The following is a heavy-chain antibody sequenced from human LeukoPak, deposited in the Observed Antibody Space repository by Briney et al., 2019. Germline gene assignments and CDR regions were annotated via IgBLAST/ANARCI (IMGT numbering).Heavy chain of an antibody. V-gene: IGHV3-30-3*01. J-gene: IGHJ3*02. CDR2: ISYDGSNK. CDR3: AKDIIGGTGDLAFDI. D-gene: IGHD7-27*01. CDR1: GFTFSSYA. Sequence: GGSLRLSCAASGFTFSSYAMHWVRQAPGKGLEWVAVISYDGSNKYYADSVKGRFTISRDNAKNSLYLQMNSLRAEDTALYYCAKDIIGGTGDLAFDIWGQGTMVTVSS.